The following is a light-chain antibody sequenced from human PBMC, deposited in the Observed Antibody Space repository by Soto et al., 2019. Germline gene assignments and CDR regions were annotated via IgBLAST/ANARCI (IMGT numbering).Light chain of an antibody. Sequence: DIVMTQSPDSLAVSLGERATINCKSSQSVLYSSNNKNYLAWYRQKPGQPPKLLIYWASIRESGVPDRISGSGSGTDFTLIISSLQAEDVAVYYCQQYYSTPPYTLGQGTKLEIK. CDR1: QSVLYSSNNKNY. V-gene: IGKV4-1*01. CDR2: WAS. J-gene: IGKJ2*01. CDR3: QQYYSTPPYT.